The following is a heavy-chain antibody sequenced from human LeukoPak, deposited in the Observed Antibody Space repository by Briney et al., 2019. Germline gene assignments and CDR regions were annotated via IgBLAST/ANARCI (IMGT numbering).Heavy chain of an antibody. Sequence: GGSLRLSCAASGFTFSSYGMHWVRQAPGKGLEWVAFIRYDGSNKYYADSVKGRFTISRDNSKNTLYLQMNSLRAEDTAVYYCAKPITLYRGRDQFDYWGQGTLVTVSS. V-gene: IGHV3-30*02. CDR1: GFTFSSYG. J-gene: IGHJ4*02. CDR3: AKPITLYRGRDQFDY. CDR2: IRYDGSNK. D-gene: IGHD1-26*01.